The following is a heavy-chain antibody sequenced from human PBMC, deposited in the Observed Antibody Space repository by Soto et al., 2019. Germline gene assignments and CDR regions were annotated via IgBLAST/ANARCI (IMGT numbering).Heavy chain of an antibody. CDR1: GYSFTSYW. J-gene: IGHJ6*02. Sequence: GESLKISCKGSGYSFTSYWISWVRQMPGKGLEWMGRIDPSDSYTNYSPSFQGHVTISADKSISTAYLQWSSLKASDTAMYYCARILGYCTNGVCPYYYGMDVWGQGTTVPVSS. D-gene: IGHD2-8*01. V-gene: IGHV5-10-1*01. CDR3: ARILGYCTNGVCPYYYGMDV. CDR2: IDPSDSYT.